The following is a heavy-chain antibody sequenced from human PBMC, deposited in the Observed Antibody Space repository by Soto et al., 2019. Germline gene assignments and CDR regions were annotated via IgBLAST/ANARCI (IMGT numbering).Heavy chain of an antibody. CDR1: GGSISSSSYY. V-gene: IGHV4-39*01. Sequence: SETLSLTCTVSGGSISSSSYYWGWIRQPPGKGLEWIGSIYYSGSTYYNPSLKNRVTISVDTSKNQFSLKLSSVTAADTVVYYCARHHWGIAVAGTSVLFWFDPWGQGTLVTVSS. D-gene: IGHD6-19*01. J-gene: IGHJ5*02. CDR2: IYYSGST. CDR3: ARHHWGIAVAGTSVLFWFDP.